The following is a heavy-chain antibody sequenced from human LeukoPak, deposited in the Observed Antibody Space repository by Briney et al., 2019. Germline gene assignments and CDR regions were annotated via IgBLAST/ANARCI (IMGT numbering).Heavy chain of an antibody. V-gene: IGHV4-34*01. CDR3: ARTRPPYWYFDL. Sequence: PSETLSLTCAVYGGSFSGYYWSWIRQPPGKGLEWIGEINHSGSTNYNPSLKSRVTISVDTSKNQFSLKLSSVTAADTAVYYCARTRPPYWYFDLWGRGTLVTVSS. CDR2: INHSGST. CDR1: GGSFSGYY. J-gene: IGHJ2*01.